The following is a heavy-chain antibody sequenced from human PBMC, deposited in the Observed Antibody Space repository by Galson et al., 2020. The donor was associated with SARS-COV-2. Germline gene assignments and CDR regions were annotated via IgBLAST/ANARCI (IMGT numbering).Heavy chain of an antibody. CDR2: INHSGST. D-gene: IGHD6-19*01. CDR1: GGSFSGYY. Sequence: SETLSLTCAVYGGSFSGYYWSWIRQPPGKGLEWIGEINHSGSTNYNPSPESRVTISVDTSKNQFSLKLGSVTAADTAVYYCARGGYSSGWYGLRNWFDPWGQGTLVTVSS. J-gene: IGHJ5*02. CDR3: ARGGYSSGWYGLRNWFDP. V-gene: IGHV4-34*01.